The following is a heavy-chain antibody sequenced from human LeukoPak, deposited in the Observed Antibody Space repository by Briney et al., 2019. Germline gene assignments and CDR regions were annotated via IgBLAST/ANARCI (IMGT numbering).Heavy chain of an antibody. V-gene: IGHV4-39*01. CDR3: ARLWGSSYYYYYMDV. J-gene: IGHJ6*03. D-gene: IGHD3-16*01. Sequence: SETLSLTCTVSGGSLSPYYWGWIRQPPGKGLEWIGSIYYSGSTYYNPSLKSRVTISVDTSKSQFSLKLSSVTAADTAVYYCARLWGSSYYYYYMDVWGKGTTVTISS. CDR1: GGSLSPYY. CDR2: IYYSGST.